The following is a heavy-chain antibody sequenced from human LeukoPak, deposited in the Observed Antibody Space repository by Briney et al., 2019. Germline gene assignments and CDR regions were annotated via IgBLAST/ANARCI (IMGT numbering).Heavy chain of an antibody. J-gene: IGHJ6*02. V-gene: IGHV3-23*01. Sequence: GGSLRLSCAASGFTFTSYAMSWVRQAPGKGLEWVSAITGSGDTTYYAASAKGRFTISRDNSENTLYLQMNGLRAEDTAVYYCASHYYDSSSSLDVWGQGTTVTVSS. CDR2: ITGSGDTT. CDR1: GFTFTSYA. D-gene: IGHD3-22*01. CDR3: ASHYYDSSSSLDV.